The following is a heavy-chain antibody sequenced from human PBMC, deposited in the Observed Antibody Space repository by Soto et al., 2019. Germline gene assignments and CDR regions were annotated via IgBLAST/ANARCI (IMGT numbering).Heavy chain of an antibody. CDR2: ILSVSDGDRT. Sequence: EVQLVESGGGFVKHGGSLRLSCAASGITFSNSWMSWVRQPPGEGLEWVARILSVSDGDRTDYAAPVKGRFTISRDDLENTLCLEMNSLRIEDTGVYYCSTYDYIRGNYRYRWALWGQATRVTVSS. CDR1: GITFSNSW. D-gene: IGHD3-16*02. CDR3: STYDYIRGNYRYRWAL. J-gene: IGHJ4*02. V-gene: IGHV3-15*01.